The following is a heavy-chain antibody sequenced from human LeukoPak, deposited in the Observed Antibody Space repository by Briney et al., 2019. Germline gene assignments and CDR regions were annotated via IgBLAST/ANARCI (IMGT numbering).Heavy chain of an antibody. D-gene: IGHD2-8*01. CDR2: VNTDGSTT. CDR3: TTDLMPSVD. J-gene: IGHJ4*02. CDR1: GFTFSSYW. Sequence: GGSLRLSCAASGFTFSSYWIHWVRQAPGKGLVWISRVNTDGSTTSNADSVKGRFTISRDDSKNTLYLQMNSLKTEDTAVYYCTTDLMPSVDWGQGTLVTVSS. V-gene: IGHV3-74*01.